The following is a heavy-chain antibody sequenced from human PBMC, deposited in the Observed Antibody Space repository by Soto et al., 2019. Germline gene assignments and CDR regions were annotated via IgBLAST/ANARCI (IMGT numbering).Heavy chain of an antibody. CDR3: AYTKEYYDFWSGYHS. CDR1: GGSISSGGYS. D-gene: IGHD3-3*01. CDR2: IYHSGST. V-gene: IGHV4-30-2*01. J-gene: IGHJ4*02. Sequence: SETLSLTCAVSGGSISSGGYSWSWIRQPPGKGLEWIGYIYHSGSTYYNPSLKSRVTISVDRSKNQFSLKLSSVTAADTAVYYCAYTKEYYDFWSGYHSWRQGTLVTVSS.